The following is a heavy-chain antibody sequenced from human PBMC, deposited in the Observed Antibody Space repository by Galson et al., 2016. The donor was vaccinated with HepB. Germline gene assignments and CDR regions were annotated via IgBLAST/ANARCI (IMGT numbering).Heavy chain of an antibody. Sequence: SVKVSCKASGYMFASYGINWVRQAPGQGLEWMGWISGYNGNTKYAQKFQDRVTMTADTYTNTTDMEVRRLRSDDTAMYYCARDSKLGQTPFDRWGQGTLVTVSS. CDR3: ARDSKLGQTPFDR. V-gene: IGHV1-18*01. D-gene: IGHD7-27*01. CDR1: GYMFASYG. CDR2: ISGYNGNT. J-gene: IGHJ4*02.